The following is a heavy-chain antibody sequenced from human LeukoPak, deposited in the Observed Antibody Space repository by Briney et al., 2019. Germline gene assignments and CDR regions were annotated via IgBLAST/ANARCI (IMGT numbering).Heavy chain of an antibody. V-gene: IGHV3-74*01. Sequence: PGGSLRLSCAASGFTFSSYWMHWVRQAPGKGLVWVSRINSDGSSTNYADSVKGRFTISRDNAKNTLYLQMNSLRAEDTAVYYCAKDPSGGYCSGGSCYSWGQGTLVTVSS. D-gene: IGHD2-15*01. CDR1: GFTFSSYW. J-gene: IGHJ4*02. CDR2: INSDGSST. CDR3: AKDPSGGYCSGGSCYS.